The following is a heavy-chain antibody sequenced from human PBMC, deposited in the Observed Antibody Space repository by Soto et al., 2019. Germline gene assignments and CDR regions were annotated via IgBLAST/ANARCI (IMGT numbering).Heavy chain of an antibody. D-gene: IGHD2-15*01. Sequence: PSETLSLTCDVSVESMTCGYYWGWIRQSPGKGLEWIGSIYYGGTTYYNPSLRSRLAISIDTSKNQFSLRLSSVTAADTALYYCARGWYYFDFWGQGTLVTVSS. V-gene: IGHV4-38-2*01. CDR1: VESMTCGYY. CDR3: ARGWYYFDF. J-gene: IGHJ4*02. CDR2: IYYGGTT.